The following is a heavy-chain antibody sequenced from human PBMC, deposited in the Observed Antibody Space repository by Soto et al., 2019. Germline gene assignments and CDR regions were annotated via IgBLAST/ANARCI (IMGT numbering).Heavy chain of an antibody. CDR3: ARGYLLDGMDV. CDR1: GGSISSGGYY. V-gene: IGHV4-31*03. D-gene: IGHD1-20*01. CDR2: IYYSGGT. Sequence: QVQLQESGPGLVKPSQTLSLTCTVSGGSISSGGYYWSWIRQHPGKGLEWIGYIYYSGGTYYNPSLKGRVTISVDTSKNQFSLKLSSVTAADTAVYYCARGYLLDGMDVWGQGTTVTVSS. J-gene: IGHJ6*02.